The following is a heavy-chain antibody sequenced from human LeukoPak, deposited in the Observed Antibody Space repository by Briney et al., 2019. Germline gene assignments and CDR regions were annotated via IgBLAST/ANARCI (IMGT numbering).Heavy chain of an antibody. J-gene: IGHJ4*02. CDR1: GYTFTDYY. Sequence: ASVKVSCKASGYTFTDYYIHWVRQGPGQGLEWMGWINPNNGATNYAQKFQGRVTMTRDTSISTAFMELSSLRSDDTAVYYCARDNYSDSSGYYRYPGYFDSWGQGTLVTVSS. CDR3: ARDNYSDSSGYYRYPGYFDS. D-gene: IGHD3-22*01. CDR2: INPNNGAT. V-gene: IGHV1-2*02.